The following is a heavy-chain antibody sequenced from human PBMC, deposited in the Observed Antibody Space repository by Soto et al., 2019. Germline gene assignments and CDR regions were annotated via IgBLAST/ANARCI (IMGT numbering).Heavy chain of an antibody. D-gene: IGHD2-15*01. Sequence: GSLRLSCAASGFTFSSYWMSWVRQAPGKGLEWVANIKQDGSEKYYVDSVKGRFTISRDNAKNSLYLQMNSLRAEDTAVYYCARERSYCSGGSCPRYYYFDYWGQGTLVTVSS. CDR3: ARERSYCSGGSCPRYYYFDY. V-gene: IGHV3-7*03. J-gene: IGHJ4*02. CDR2: IKQDGSEK. CDR1: GFTFSSYW.